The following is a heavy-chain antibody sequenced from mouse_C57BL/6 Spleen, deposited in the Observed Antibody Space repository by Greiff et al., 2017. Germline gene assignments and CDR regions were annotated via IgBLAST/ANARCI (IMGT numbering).Heavy chain of an antibody. CDR3: ARDAYYFDY. CDR2: INPGSGGT. J-gene: IGHJ2*01. V-gene: IGHV1-54*01. CDR1: GYAFTNYL. Sequence: QVQLQQSGAELVRPGTSVKVSCKAPGYAFTNYLIEWVKQRPGQGLEWIGVINPGSGGTNYNEKFKGKATLTADKSSSTAYMQLSSLTSEDSAVYFCARDAYYFDYWGQGTTLTVSS.